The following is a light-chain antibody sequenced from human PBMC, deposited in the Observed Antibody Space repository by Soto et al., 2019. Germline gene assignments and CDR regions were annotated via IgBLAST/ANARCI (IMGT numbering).Light chain of an antibody. CDR1: SSDVGSYNF. CDR2: EVS. V-gene: IGLV2-14*01. J-gene: IGLJ1*01. Sequence: QSVLTQPASVSGSPGQSITISCTGTSSDVGSYNFVSWYQQHPGKAPKLMIYEVSHRPSEVSNRFSGSKSGNTASLTISGLQAEDEADYYCSSYTSTTTPYVFGTGTKVTVL. CDR3: SSYTSTTTPYV.